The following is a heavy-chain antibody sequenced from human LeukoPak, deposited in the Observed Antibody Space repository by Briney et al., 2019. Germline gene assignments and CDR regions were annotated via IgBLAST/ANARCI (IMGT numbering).Heavy chain of an antibody. Sequence: GGSLRLSCAASGFTFSSYSMNWVRQAPGKGLEWVSSISSSSSYIYYADSVKGRFTISRDNAKNSLYLQMNSLRAEDTAVYYCAGEHGSGKIDFDYWGQGTLVTVSS. CDR3: AGEHGSGKIDFDY. CDR2: ISSSSSYI. J-gene: IGHJ4*02. D-gene: IGHD3-10*01. V-gene: IGHV3-21*01. CDR1: GFTFSSYS.